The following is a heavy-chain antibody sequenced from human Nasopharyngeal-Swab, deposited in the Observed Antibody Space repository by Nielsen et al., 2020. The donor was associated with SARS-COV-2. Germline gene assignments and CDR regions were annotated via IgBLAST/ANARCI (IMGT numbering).Heavy chain of an antibody. CDR3: ARGPRPKRHLDY. Sequence: ASVKVSCKTSGYTFASFDINWVRQATGRGLEWVGWMNLDSSETHYAQEFQGKVTLTRDTSRSTAYMELSSLRSEDTAVYYCARGPRPKRHLDYWGQGTLVTVSS. CDR1: GYTFASFD. J-gene: IGHJ4*02. D-gene: IGHD1-1*01. V-gene: IGHV1-8*01. CDR2: MNLDSSET.